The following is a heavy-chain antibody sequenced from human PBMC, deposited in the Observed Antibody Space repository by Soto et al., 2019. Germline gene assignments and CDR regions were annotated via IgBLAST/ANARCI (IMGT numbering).Heavy chain of an antibody. J-gene: IGHJ4*01. V-gene: IGHV1-18*01. D-gene: IGHD6-6*01. Sequence: QVQLVQSGAEVKKPGASVKVSCKASGYTFTSYGISWVRQAPGQGLEWMGWISAYNGNTNYAQKLQGRVTMTTDTCTSTAYMELRSRRSDDTAVYYSASVNYEQLPEIDYCAHGTLVTVSS. CDR1: GYTFTSYG. CDR2: ISAYNGNT. CDR3: ASVNYEQLPEIDY.